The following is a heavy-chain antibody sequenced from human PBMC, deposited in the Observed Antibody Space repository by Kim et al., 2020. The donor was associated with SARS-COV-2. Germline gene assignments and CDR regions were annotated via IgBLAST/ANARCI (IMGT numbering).Heavy chain of an antibody. CDR3: ATGPPIQFGWFDT. D-gene: IGHD5-18*01. V-gene: IGHV1-24*01. CDR1: GYTLTELS. Sequence: ASVKVSCKVSGYTLTELSMHWVRQAPGKGLEWMGGFDPEDGETIYAQKFQGRVTMTEDTSTDTAYMELSSLRSEDPAVYYCATGPPIQFGWFDTWGQGTLVTVSS. J-gene: IGHJ5*02. CDR2: FDPEDGET.